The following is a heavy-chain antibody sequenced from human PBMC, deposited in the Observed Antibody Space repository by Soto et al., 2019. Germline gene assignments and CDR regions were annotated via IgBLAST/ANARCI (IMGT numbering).Heavy chain of an antibody. CDR1: GFTFSSYA. D-gene: IGHD6-19*01. J-gene: IGHJ4*02. CDR3: ARALAVAGSGPGY. CDR2: ISYDGSNK. Sequence: GGSLRLSCTVSGFTFSSYAMHWVRQAPGKGLEWVADISYDGSNKYYADSVKGRFTISRDNSKNTLYLQMNSLRTEDTAVYYCARALAVAGSGPGYWGQGTLVTVS. V-gene: IGHV3-30-3*01.